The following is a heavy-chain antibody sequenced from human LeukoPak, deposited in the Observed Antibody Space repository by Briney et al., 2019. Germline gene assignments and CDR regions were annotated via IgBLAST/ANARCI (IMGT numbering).Heavy chain of an antibody. Sequence: SVKVSCKASGGTFSSYAISWVRQAPGQGLEWMEGIIPIFGTANYAQKFQGRVTITADESTSTAYMELSSLRSEDTAVYYCARGGVVAASPYYFDYWGQGTLVTVSS. J-gene: IGHJ4*02. CDR2: IIPIFGTA. CDR1: GGTFSSYA. D-gene: IGHD2-15*01. V-gene: IGHV1-69*13. CDR3: ARGGVVAASPYYFDY.